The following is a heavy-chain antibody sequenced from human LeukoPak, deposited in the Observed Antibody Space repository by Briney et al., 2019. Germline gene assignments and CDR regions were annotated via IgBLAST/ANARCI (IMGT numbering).Heavy chain of an antibody. CDR1: GGSISSSSYY. V-gene: IGHV4-39*01. D-gene: IGHD3-22*01. Sequence: SSETLSLTCTVSGGSISSSSYYWGWIRQPPGKGLEWIGSIYYSGSTYYNPSLKSRVTISVDTSKNQFSLKLSSVTAADTAVYYCARRKYYYDSSGYYYVPDYWGQGTLVTVSS. CDR3: ARRKYYYDSSGYYYVPDY. J-gene: IGHJ4*02. CDR2: IYYSGST.